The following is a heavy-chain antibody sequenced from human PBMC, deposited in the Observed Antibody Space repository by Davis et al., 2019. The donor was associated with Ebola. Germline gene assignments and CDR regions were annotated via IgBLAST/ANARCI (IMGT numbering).Heavy chain of an antibody. Sequence: GGSLRLSCTASGFAFNTYWMRWVRQAPGKGLEWLANIRQDGSEEYYVDSVTGRFTISRDNAKNSLFLQMNSLRAEDTAVYYCARDPIISLIVPSYGMDVWGPGTTVTVSS. CDR2: IRQDGSEE. D-gene: IGHD3-16*02. V-gene: IGHV3-7*01. CDR3: ARDPIISLIVPSYGMDV. J-gene: IGHJ6*02. CDR1: GFAFNTYW.